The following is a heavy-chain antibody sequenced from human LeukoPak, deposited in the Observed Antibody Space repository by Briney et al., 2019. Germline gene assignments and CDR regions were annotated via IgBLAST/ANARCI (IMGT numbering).Heavy chain of an antibody. CDR3: ARMYYDFWSGYYQDY. J-gene: IGHJ4*02. CDR1: GFTFSNYW. CDR2: IKQDGSEK. Sequence: GGSLRLSCAASGFTFSNYWMSWVRQAPGKGLELVANIKQDGSEKYYVDSVRGRFTISRDNAKNSLYLQMNSLRADDTAVYYCARMYYDFWSGYYQDYWGQGTLVTVSS. D-gene: IGHD3-3*01. V-gene: IGHV3-7*03.